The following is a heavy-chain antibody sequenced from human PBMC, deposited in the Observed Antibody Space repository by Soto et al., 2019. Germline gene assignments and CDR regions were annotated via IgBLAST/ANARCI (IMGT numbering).Heavy chain of an antibody. V-gene: IGHV3-23*01. D-gene: IGHD3-16*02. CDR3: AKDDMITFWGVIVNYYYYYYMDV. Sequence: EVQLLESGGGLVQPGGSLRLSCAASGFTFSSYAMSWVRQAPGKGLEWVSAISGSGGSTYYADSVKGRFTISRDNSKNTLYLQMNSLRAEDTAVYYCAKDDMITFWGVIVNYYYYYYMDVWGKGTTVTVSS. J-gene: IGHJ6*03. CDR2: ISGSGGST. CDR1: GFTFSSYA.